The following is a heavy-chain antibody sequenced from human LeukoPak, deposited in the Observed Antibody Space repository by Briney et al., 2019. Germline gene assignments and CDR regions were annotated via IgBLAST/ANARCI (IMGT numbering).Heavy chain of an antibody. J-gene: IGHJ4*02. Sequence: GALRLSCAASGFTFSSYAMSWVRQAPGKGLEWVSGISGGGGSTYYADSVKGRFTISRDNSKNTLYLQMNSLRAEDTAVYYCAKLREDYGSGSYRYYFDYWGQGTLVTVSS. V-gene: IGHV3-23*01. D-gene: IGHD3-10*01. CDR2: ISGGGGST. CDR1: GFTFSSYA. CDR3: AKLREDYGSGSYRYYFDY.